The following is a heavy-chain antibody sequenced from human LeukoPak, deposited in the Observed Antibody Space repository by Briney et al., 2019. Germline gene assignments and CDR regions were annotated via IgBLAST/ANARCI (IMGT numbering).Heavy chain of an antibody. Sequence: PGRSLRVSCAASGFTFGSYAMHWVRQAPGKGLEWVAIISYDGSDNYYADSVKGRFTISRDNSKNTLYLQMNSLRVEDTAFYYCARVFTSNDEFWSGFWSVTNDGSDVWGQGTMVTVSS. CDR2: ISYDGSDN. CDR3: ARVFTSNDEFWSGFWSVTNDGSDV. CDR1: GFTFGSYA. J-gene: IGHJ3*01. V-gene: IGHV3-30*04. D-gene: IGHD3-3*01.